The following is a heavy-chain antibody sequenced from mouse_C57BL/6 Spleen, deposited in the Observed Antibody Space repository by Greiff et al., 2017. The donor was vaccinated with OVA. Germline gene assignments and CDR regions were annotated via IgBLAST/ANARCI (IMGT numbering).Heavy chain of an antibody. Sequence: VQLQQPGAELVKPGASVKMSCKASGYTFTSYWITWVKQRPGQGLEWIGDIYPGSGSTNYNEKFKGKATLTVDTSSSTAYMQLSSLTSEDSAVYYCARERGLLSYFDYWGQGTTLTVSS. V-gene: IGHV1-55*01. CDR1: GYTFTSYW. CDR3: ARERGLLSYFDY. D-gene: IGHD2-3*01. J-gene: IGHJ2*01. CDR2: IYPGSGST.